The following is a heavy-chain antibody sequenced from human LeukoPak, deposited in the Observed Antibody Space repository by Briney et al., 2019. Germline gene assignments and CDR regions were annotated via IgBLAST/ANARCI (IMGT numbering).Heavy chain of an antibody. CDR3: ASRPPRGSTWYYFDY. J-gene: IGHJ4*02. V-gene: IGHV3-11*04. CDR2: ISSSGTAI. D-gene: IGHD6-13*01. CDR1: GFTFSGYQ. Sequence: GGSLRLSCAASGFTFSGYQMNWIRQAPGKGLEWVSYISSSGTAIYYADSVKGRFAISRDNAKNSLYLRMNSLRADQTAVYYCASRPPRGSTWYYFDYWGQGTLVTVSS.